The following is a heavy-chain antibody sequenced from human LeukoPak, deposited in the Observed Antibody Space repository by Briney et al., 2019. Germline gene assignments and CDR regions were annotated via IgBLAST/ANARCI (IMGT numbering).Heavy chain of an antibody. CDR1: GGSISSYY. V-gene: IGHV4-4*07. CDR2: IYTSGST. Sequence: SETLSLTCTVSGGSISSYYWSWIRQPAGKGLEWIGRIYTSGSTNYNPSLKSRVTMSVDTSKNQFSLKLSSVTAADTAVYYCARGPADSSSWTPYYYYYMDVWGKGTTVTVSS. J-gene: IGHJ6*03. D-gene: IGHD6-13*01. CDR3: ARGPADSSSWTPYYYYYMDV.